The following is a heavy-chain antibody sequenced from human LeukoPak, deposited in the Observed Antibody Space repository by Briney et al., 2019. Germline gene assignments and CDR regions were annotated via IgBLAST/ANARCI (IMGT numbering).Heavy chain of an antibody. V-gene: IGHV3-33*06. J-gene: IGHJ4*02. CDR1: GFTFSSYG. CDR3: AKIWNDEDY. Sequence: GGSLRLSCAASGFTFSSYGMHWVRQAPGKGLEWVAVIWYDGSNKYYADSVKGRFTISRDNSKNTLYLQMNSPRAEDTAVYYCAKIWNDEDYWGQGTLVTVSS. CDR2: IWYDGSNK. D-gene: IGHD1-1*01.